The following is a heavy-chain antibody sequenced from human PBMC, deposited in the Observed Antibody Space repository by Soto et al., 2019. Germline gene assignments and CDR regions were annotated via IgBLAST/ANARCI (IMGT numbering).Heavy chain of an antibody. D-gene: IGHD2-2*01. CDR1: GYTFTNYG. CDR3: AREEVSAATWLVP. Sequence: ASVKVSCKASGYTFTNYGITWVRQAPGQGLEWMGWISGYNGNTNYAQNLQGRVAMTTDTSTSTAYMELRSLRSHDTAVYYCAREEVSAATWLVPWYPGTLLTV. J-gene: IGHJ5*02. CDR2: ISGYNGNT. V-gene: IGHV1-18*01.